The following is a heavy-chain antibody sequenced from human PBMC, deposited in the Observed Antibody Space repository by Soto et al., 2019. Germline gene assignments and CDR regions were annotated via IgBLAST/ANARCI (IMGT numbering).Heavy chain of an antibody. V-gene: IGHV4-34*01. D-gene: IGHD3-10*01. CDR2: INHSGST. CDR1: GGSFSGYY. Sequence: SQTLSLTCAVYGGSFSGYYWSWIRQPPGKGLEWVGEINHSGSTNYNPSLKSRVTISVDTSKNQFSLKLSSVTAADTAVYYCASQYYYGSGGDYWGQGTLVTVSS. J-gene: IGHJ4*02. CDR3: ASQYYYGSGGDY.